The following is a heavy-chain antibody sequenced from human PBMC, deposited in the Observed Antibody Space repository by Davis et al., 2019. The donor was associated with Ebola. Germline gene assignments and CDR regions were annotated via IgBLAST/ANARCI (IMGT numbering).Heavy chain of an antibody. V-gene: IGHV3-21*01. CDR2: ISSTSNYI. D-gene: IGHD2-15*01. Sequence: GESLKISCAASGFTFSSYSMNWVRQAPGKGLEWVSSISSTSNYIYYADSVKGRFTISRDNAKNSLYLQMNSLRADDTAVYYCARCSGGTSWDYYYGMDVWGQGTTVTVSS. CDR3: ARCSGGTSWDYYYGMDV. J-gene: IGHJ6*02. CDR1: GFTFSSYS.